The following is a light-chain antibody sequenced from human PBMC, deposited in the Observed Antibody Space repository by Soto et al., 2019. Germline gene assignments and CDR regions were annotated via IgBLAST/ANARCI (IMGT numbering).Light chain of an antibody. CDR1: SSDVGGYNY. V-gene: IGLV2-14*01. CDR3: SSYTSSSTAQV. CDR2: EVS. J-gene: IGLJ1*01. Sequence: QSVLTQPASVSGSPGQSITISCTGTSSDVGGYNYVSWYQQHPGKAPKLMIYEVSNRPSGVSNRFSGSKSGNTASLTISGLQAEDEDDYYCSSYTSSSTAQVFGTGTKVTVL.